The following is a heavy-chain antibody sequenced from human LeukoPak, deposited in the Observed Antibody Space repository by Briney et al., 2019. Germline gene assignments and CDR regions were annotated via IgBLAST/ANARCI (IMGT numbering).Heavy chain of an antibody. J-gene: IGHJ3*02. CDR1: GGSFGDYY. D-gene: IGHD2-2*01. CDR3: ARRVDCSSTSCYGSAFDI. CDR2: INYSGSC. Sequence: SETLSLTCAVYGGSFGDYYWTWIRQPPGRGLEWIGEINYSGSCNYNPSLKSRVTISVDTSKNQFSLKLSSVTAADTAVYYCARRVDCSSTSCYGSAFDIWGQGTMVTVSS. V-gene: IGHV4-34*01.